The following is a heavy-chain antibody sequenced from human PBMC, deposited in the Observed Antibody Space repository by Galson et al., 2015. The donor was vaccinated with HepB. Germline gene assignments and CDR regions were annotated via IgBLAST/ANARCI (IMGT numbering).Heavy chain of an antibody. J-gene: IGHJ5*02. CDR1: GGSISSYY. CDR2: IYTSGST. Sequence: ETLSLTCTVSGGSISSYYWSWIRQPAGKGLEWIGRIYTSGSTNYNPSLKSRVTMSVDTSKNQFSLKLSSVTAADTAVYYCARDHVVVTAIRSSGNDWFDPWGQGTLVTVSS. D-gene: IGHD2-21*02. CDR3: ARDHVVVTAIRSSGNDWFDP. V-gene: IGHV4-4*07.